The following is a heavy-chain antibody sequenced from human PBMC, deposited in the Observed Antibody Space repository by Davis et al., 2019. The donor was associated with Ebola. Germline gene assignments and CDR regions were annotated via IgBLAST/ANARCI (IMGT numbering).Heavy chain of an antibody. CDR3: ARMDGDYGGRWDY. Sequence: SVKVSCKASGGTFSSYAISWVRQAPGQGLEWMGGIIPIFGTANYAQKFQGRVTITADESTSTAYMELSSLRSEDTAVYYCARMDGDYGGRWDYWGQGTLVTVSS. D-gene: IGHD4-17*01. CDR2: IIPIFGTA. CDR1: GGTFSSYA. V-gene: IGHV1-69*13. J-gene: IGHJ4*02.